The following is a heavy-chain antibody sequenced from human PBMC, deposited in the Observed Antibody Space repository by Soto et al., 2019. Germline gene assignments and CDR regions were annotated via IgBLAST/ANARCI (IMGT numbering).Heavy chain of an antibody. J-gene: IGHJ6*02. CDR1: GYTFTRYG. CDR2: ISGYNGDT. V-gene: IGHV1-18*01. Sequence: QGQLVQSEAEVKKPGASVKVSCKASGYTFTRYGISWVRQAPGQGLEWMGWISGYNGDTTYAQKFQGRVTMTIDTSTSTAYMELRSLTSAATAVYYCAKNGQPPYYYYGLDVWGQGTQVTVSS. D-gene: IGHD2-8*01. CDR3: AKNGQPPYYYYGLDV.